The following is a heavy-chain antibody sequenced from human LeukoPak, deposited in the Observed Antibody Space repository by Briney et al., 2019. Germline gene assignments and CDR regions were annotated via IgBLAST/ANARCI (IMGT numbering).Heavy chain of an antibody. J-gene: IGHJ4*02. CDR2: INHSGSA. D-gene: IGHD3/OR15-3a*01. V-gene: IGHV4-34*01. Sequence: SETLSLTCAVYGGSFSGYYWSWIRQPPGKGLEWIGEINHSGSANYNPSLKSRVTISVDTSKNQFSLKLSSVTAADTAVYYCARQTGSGLFILPGGQGTLVTVSS. CDR1: GGSFSGYY. CDR3: ARQTGSGLFILP.